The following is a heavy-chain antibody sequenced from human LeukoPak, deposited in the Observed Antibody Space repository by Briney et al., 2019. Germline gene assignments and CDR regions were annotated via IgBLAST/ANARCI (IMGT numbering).Heavy chain of an antibody. J-gene: IGHJ4*02. CDR2: ISAYNGNT. CDR3: ARGARVVPASTWDY. V-gene: IGHV1-18*01. Sequence: ASVEVSCKASGYTFTSYGISWVRQAPGQGLEWMGWISAYNGNTNYEPKLQGRVTMTTDTSTSTANMELRSLRSDDTAVYYCARGARVVPASTWDYWGQGTLVTVSS. D-gene: IGHD2-2*01. CDR1: GYTFTSYG.